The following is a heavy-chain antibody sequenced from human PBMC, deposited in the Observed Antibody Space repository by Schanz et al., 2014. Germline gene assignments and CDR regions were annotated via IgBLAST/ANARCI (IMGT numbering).Heavy chain of an antibody. V-gene: IGHV3-23*04. J-gene: IGHJ4*02. D-gene: IGHD3-22*01. CDR2: FIVDSGNT. CDR3: AKDPSHGDYDYYFDY. Sequence: EQLVESGGGLVKPGGSLRLSCAVSGFTVSSNHMSWVRQAPGKGLEWVSGFIVDSGNTYYAGSVKGRFSISRDYSKNTLYLQMNSLRAEDTAVYYCAKDPSHGDYDYYFDYWGQGTLVTVSS. CDR1: GFTVSSNH.